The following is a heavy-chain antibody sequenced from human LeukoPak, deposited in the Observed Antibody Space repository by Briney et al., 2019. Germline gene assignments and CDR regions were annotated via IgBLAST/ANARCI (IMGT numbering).Heavy chain of an antibody. V-gene: IGHV4-59*01. J-gene: IGHJ6*02. CDR1: GGSISSYY. CDR3: AREATVSYYYYGMDV. Sequence: SETLSLTCTVSGGSISSYYWSWIRQPPGKGLEWIGYIYYSGSTNYNPSLKSRVTISVDTSKNQFSLKLSSVIAADTAVYYCAREATVSYYYYGMDVWGQGTTVTVSS. D-gene: IGHD4-11*01. CDR2: IYYSGST.